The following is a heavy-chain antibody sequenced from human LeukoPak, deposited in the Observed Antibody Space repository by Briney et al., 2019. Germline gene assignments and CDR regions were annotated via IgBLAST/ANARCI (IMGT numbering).Heavy chain of an antibody. J-gene: IGHJ4*02. D-gene: IGHD6-19*01. CDR2: IEGDGSEK. Sequence: QTGVSLSLSCAASGFTFSSFWMNWVRHTPGKGLEWVANIEGDGSEKNYMDSVRGRFTISRDNAKKSLHLQMDSLRAEDTGVYYCAGGSGWLIDYWGQGTLVTVSS. CDR1: GFTFSSFW. V-gene: IGHV3-7*03. CDR3: AGGSGWLIDY.